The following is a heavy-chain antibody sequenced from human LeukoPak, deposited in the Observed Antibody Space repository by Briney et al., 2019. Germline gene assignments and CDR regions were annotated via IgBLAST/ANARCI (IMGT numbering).Heavy chain of an antibody. D-gene: IGHD3-10*01. CDR2: IFPSGGEI. J-gene: IGHJ6*03. CDR1: GFTFSTFA. CDR3: ASGRLTMVRGVIGPFPYYYMDV. V-gene: IGHV3-23*01. Sequence: GGSLRLSCAASGFTFSTFAMIWVRQPPGKGLEWVSSIFPSGGEIHYADSVRGRFTISRDNSKSTLSLQMNSLRADDTAVYYCASGRLTMVRGVIGPFPYYYMDVWGKGTTVTISS.